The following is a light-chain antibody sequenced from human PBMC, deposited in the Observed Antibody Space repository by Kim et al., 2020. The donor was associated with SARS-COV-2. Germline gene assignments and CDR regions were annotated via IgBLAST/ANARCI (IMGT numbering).Light chain of an antibody. CDR2: KNN. V-gene: IGLV1-47*01. J-gene: IGLJ2*01. Sequence: QSVLTQPPSASGTPGQRVTISCSGSSSNIGRNYVYWYQQVPGTAPKLLIYKNNQGPSGVPDRFSGSKSGTSASLAISGLRSEDEADYYCAAWDDSLSGPVFGGGTQLTVL. CDR3: AAWDDSLSGPV. CDR1: SSNIGRNY.